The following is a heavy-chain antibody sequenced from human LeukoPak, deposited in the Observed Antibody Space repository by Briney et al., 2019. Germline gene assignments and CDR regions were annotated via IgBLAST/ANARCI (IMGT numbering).Heavy chain of an antibody. CDR3: AKDYGSGSYGLRYYFDY. Sequence: PGGSLRLSCTASGFTFSSYWMHWVRQAPGKGLVLVSRINSDGGSTSYADSVKGRFTISRDNAKNTLYLQMNSLRAEDTAVYYCAKDYGSGSYGLRYYFDYWGQGTLVTVSS. D-gene: IGHD3-10*01. V-gene: IGHV3-74*01. CDR2: INSDGGST. CDR1: GFTFSSYW. J-gene: IGHJ4*02.